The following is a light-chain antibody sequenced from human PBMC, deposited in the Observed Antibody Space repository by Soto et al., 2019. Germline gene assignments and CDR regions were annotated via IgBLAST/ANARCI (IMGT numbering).Light chain of an antibody. CDR3: FPCDCSLRRVL. CDR1: SSDLGNHS. J-gene: IGLJ3*02. CDR2: ANN. Sequence: QSVLTQPPSVSAAPGQKGTIACSGSSSDLGNHSVSWYHQLPGAAPKRFICANNCRPSGIPDRFSGSKSGTSATLGITGLWPEYDADYYCFPCDCSLRRVLLGGGTKLTVL. V-gene: IGLV1-51*02.